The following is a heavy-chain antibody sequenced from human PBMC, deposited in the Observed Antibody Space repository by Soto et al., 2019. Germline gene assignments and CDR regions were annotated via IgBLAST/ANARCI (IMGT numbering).Heavy chain of an antibody. Sequence: EVQLVESGGGLVQPGGSLRLSCVGSGFRISNYFMSWVRQAPGKGLEWVANIKEDGSEKYYVESMKGRFTISRDNAKNSLYLQVNSLRDEDTAVYYCARPRFRGMDVWGQGTTVTVSS. CDR1: GFRISNYF. J-gene: IGHJ6*02. D-gene: IGHD3-10*01. V-gene: IGHV3-7*03. CDR3: ARPRFRGMDV. CDR2: IKEDGSEK.